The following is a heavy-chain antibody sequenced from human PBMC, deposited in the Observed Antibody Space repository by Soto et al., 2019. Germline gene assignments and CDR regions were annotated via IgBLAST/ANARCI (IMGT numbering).Heavy chain of an antibody. CDR2: IIPIFGTA. V-gene: IGHV1-69*13. Sequence: ASVKVSCKASGGTFSSYAISWVRQAPGQGLEWMGGIIPIFGTANYAQKFQGRVTITADESTSTAYMELSSLRSEDTAMYYCARDPAAPYSSGWYYDYWGQGTLVTVSS. D-gene: IGHD6-19*01. J-gene: IGHJ4*02. CDR1: GGTFSSYA. CDR3: ARDPAAPYSSGWYYDY.